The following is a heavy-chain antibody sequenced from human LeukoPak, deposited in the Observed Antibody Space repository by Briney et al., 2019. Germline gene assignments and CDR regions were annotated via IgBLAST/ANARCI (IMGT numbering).Heavy chain of an antibody. V-gene: IGHV4-61*02. CDR3: ARTTYYYDR. D-gene: IGHD3-22*01. J-gene: IGHJ4*02. CDR1: GGSISSGSYY. Sequence: PSETLSLTCTVSGGSISSGSYYWSWIRQPAGKGLEWIGRIYTSGSTNYNPSLKSRVTISVDTSKNQFSLKLSSVTAADTAVYYCARTTYYYDRWGQGTLVTVSS. CDR2: IYTSGST.